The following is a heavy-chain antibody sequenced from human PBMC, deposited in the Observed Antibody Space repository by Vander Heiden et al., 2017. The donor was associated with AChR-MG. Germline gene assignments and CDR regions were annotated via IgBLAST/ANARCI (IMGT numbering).Heavy chain of an antibody. Sequence: QVQLIQSGAEVKKPGASVRVSCKASGYTFASYDINWVRQATEQGLEWMGWMNPRSGNTGFARKFRGRVTMTGDISTTTAYLEMTDLTFEDTAIYYCGRGPGYNDGWADHWGQGTLVTVSS. J-gene: IGHJ5*02. V-gene: IGHV1-8*02. D-gene: IGHD3-16*01. CDR1: GYTFASYD. CDR3: GRGPGYNDGWADH. CDR2: MNPRSGNT.